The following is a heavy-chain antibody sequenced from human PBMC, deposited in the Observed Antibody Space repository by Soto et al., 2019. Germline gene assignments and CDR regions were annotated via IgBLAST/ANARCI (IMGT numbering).Heavy chain of an antibody. V-gene: IGHV3-23*01. D-gene: IGHD2-15*01. J-gene: IGHJ4*02. Sequence: PGGSLRLSCAASGFIFSSYPMTWVRQAPGKGLEWVSAISGNGGSTYYADSVKGRFTTSRDNSKNTLFLQMHNLRVDDTAIYYCARNMETPTYDCWGQGTLVTVSS. CDR2: ISGNGGST. CDR1: GFIFSSYP. CDR3: ARNMETPTYDC.